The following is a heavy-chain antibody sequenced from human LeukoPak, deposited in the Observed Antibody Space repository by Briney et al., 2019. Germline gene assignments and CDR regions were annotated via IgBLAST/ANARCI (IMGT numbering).Heavy chain of an antibody. CDR3: AKVPRITIFGVVITEDEYYFDY. CDR1: GFTFSSYG. V-gene: IGHV3-30*02. J-gene: IGHJ4*02. CDR2: MRYDGSNK. Sequence: GGSLRLSCAASGFTFSSYGMHWVRQAPGKGLEWVAFMRYDGSNKYYADSVKGRFTISRDNSKNTLYLQMNSLRAEDTAVYYCAKVPRITIFGVVITEDEYYFDYWGQGTLVTVSS. D-gene: IGHD3-3*01.